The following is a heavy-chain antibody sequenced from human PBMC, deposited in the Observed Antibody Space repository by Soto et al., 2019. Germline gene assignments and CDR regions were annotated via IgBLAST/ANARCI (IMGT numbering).Heavy chain of an antibody. CDR1: GYTFTGYF. CDR3: ARAQDIVVVPAAIGYYYGMDV. Sequence: ASVKVSCKASGYTFTGYFMHWVRQAPGQGLEWMGWINPYSGGADYAQSFQGRVTMTRDTSISTVYMELSRLRFDDTAVYYCARAQDIVVVPAAIGYYYGMDVWGQGTTVTVSS. D-gene: IGHD2-2*02. CDR2: INPYSGGA. V-gene: IGHV1-2*02. J-gene: IGHJ6*02.